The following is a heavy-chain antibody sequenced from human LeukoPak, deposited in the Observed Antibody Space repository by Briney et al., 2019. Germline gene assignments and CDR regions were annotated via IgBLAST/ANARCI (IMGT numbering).Heavy chain of an antibody. CDR1: GYTLTSYG. V-gene: IGHV1-18*01. Sequence: ASVKVYCKASGYTLTSYGISWVRQAPGQGLEWMGWISAYNGNTNYAQKLQGRVTMTTDTSASTAYIELRSLRSDDTAVYYCARRLGGSYYYWFDPWGQGTLVTVSS. D-gene: IGHD1-26*01. CDR2: ISAYNGNT. CDR3: ARRLGGSYYYWFDP. J-gene: IGHJ5*02.